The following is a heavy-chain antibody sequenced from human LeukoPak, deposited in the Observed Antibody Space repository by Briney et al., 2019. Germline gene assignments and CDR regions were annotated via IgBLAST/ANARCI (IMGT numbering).Heavy chain of an antibody. CDR2: IYYSGST. J-gene: IGHJ4*02. V-gene: IGHV4-39*07. CDR3: ARMYYYDGSAYVFDY. Sequence: SETLSLTCTVSGGSISSSSYYWGWIRQPPGKGLEWIGSIYYSGSTNYNPSLKSRVTISVDTSKNQFSLKLSSVTAADTAVYYCARMYYYDGSAYVFDYWGQGTLVTVSS. CDR1: GGSISSSSYY. D-gene: IGHD3-22*01.